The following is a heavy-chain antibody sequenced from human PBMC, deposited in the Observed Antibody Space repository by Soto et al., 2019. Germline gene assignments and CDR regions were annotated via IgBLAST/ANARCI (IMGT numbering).Heavy chain of an antibody. CDR3: ASKRMEGYYYYYYMDV. Sequence: QLQLQESGPGLVKPSETLSLTCTVSGGSISSSSYYWGWIRQPPGKGLEWIGSIYYSGSTYYNPSLKSRVTISVDTSKNQFSLKLSSVTAADTAVYYCASKRMEGYYYYYYMDVWGKGTTVTVSS. CDR1: GGSISSSSYY. V-gene: IGHV4-39*01. D-gene: IGHD2-8*01. J-gene: IGHJ6*03. CDR2: IYYSGST.